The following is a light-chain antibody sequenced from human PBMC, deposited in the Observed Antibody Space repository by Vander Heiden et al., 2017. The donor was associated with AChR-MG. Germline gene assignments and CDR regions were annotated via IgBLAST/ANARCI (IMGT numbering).Light chain of an antibody. CDR2: NYN. Sequence: SVLTQPPSASGTPGPRVTISCSGGSPNLGSNTVSWYQQLPGTAPKLLIYNYNQRPTGVPDRFSGSKTGTSASLAISGLRSEDEADYSCAVWDDSLNDWLFGGGTKLTVL. CDR3: AVWDDSLNDWL. J-gene: IGLJ3*02. V-gene: IGLV1-44*01. CDR1: SPNLGSNT.